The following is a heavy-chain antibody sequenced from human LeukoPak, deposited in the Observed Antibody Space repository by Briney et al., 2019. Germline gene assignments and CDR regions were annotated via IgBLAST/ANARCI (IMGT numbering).Heavy chain of an antibody. CDR3: AKDSSSGWNWFDP. Sequence: GGSLRLSCAAPGFTFDDYAMHWVRQAPGKGLEWVSGISWNSGSIGYADSVKGRFTISRDNAKNSLYLQMNSLRAEDTALYYCAKDSSSGWNWFDPWGQGTLVTVSS. CDR2: ISWNSGSI. J-gene: IGHJ5*02. CDR1: GFTFDDYA. D-gene: IGHD6-19*01. V-gene: IGHV3-9*01.